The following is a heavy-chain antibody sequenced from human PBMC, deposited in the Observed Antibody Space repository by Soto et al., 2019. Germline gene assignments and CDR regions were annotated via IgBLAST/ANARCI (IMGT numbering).Heavy chain of an antibody. V-gene: IGHV4-30-2*01. CDR1: GGSISSGGYS. Sequence: SETLSLTCTVSGGSISSGGYSWSWIRQPPGKGLEWIGYIYHSGSTYYNPSLKSRVTISVDRSKNQFSLKLSSVTAADTAVYYCARGMTTVTTIDYWGQGTLVTVSS. CDR2: IYHSGST. J-gene: IGHJ4*02. D-gene: IGHD4-4*01. CDR3: ARGMTTVTTIDY.